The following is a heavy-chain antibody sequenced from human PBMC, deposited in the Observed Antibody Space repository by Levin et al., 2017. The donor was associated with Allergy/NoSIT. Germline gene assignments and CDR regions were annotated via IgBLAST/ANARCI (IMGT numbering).Heavy chain of an antibody. V-gene: IGHV1-69*13. CDR2: IIPIFGTA. Sequence: ASVKVSCKASGGTFSSYAISWVRQAPGQGLEWMGGIIPIFGTANYAQKFQGRVTITADESTSTAYMELSSLRSEDTAVYYCARAGIAVAGFGGWFDPWGQGTLVTVSS. D-gene: IGHD6-19*01. CDR1: GGTFSSYA. J-gene: IGHJ5*02. CDR3: ARAGIAVAGFGGWFDP.